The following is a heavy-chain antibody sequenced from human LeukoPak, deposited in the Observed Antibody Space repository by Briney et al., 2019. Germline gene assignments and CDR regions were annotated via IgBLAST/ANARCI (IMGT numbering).Heavy chain of an antibody. D-gene: IGHD3-22*01. CDR2: ISGSGGST. CDR1: GFTFSDHA. J-gene: IGHJ4*02. V-gene: IGHV3-23*01. Sequence: PGGSLRLSCAASGFTFSDHAMSWVRQAPGKGLEWVSAISGSGGSTYYADSVKGRFTISRDNSKNTLYLQMNSLRAEDTAVYYCATERYYDSSGPDYWGQGTLVTVSS. CDR3: ATERYYDSSGPDY.